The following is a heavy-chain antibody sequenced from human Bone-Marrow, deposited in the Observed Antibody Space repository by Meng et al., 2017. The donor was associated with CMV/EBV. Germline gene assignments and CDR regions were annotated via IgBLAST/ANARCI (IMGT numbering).Heavy chain of an antibody. D-gene: IGHD5/OR15-5a*01. CDR3: ARVRGSVRGVYYYYGMDV. Sequence: GESLKISCAASGFTFSSYWMHWVRQAPGKGLVWVSRINSDGSSTSYADSVKGRFTISRDNAKNTLYLQMNSLRAEDTAVYYCARVRGSVRGVYYYYGMDVWGQGTTVPVSS. CDR2: INSDGSST. J-gene: IGHJ6*02. V-gene: IGHV3-74*01. CDR1: GFTFSSYW.